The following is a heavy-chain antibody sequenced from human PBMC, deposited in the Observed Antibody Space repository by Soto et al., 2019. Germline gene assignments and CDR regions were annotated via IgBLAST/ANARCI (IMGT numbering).Heavy chain of an antibody. J-gene: IGHJ4*02. Sequence: KPSETLSLTCTVSGGSISSYYWSWIRQPPGKGLEWIGYIYYSGSTYYNPSLKSRVTISVDTSKNQFSLKLSSVTATDTAVYYCARDNYGDTYYFDYWGQGTLVTVSS. V-gene: IGHV4-59*12. CDR3: ARDNYGDTYYFDY. CDR1: GGSISSYY. CDR2: IYYSGST. D-gene: IGHD4-17*01.